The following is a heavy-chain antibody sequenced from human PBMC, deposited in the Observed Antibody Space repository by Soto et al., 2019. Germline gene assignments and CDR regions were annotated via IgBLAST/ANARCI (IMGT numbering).Heavy chain of an antibody. CDR3: ARQGIGMSAISIYYYYYYMDV. Sequence: SETLSLTCTISGGSMSRYSCHWLRQPPGKGLEWIGYMYNDGATDYNPSLKSRLSMSLDTSTNQFSLKLSSVTAADTAVYYCARQGIGMSAISIYYYYYYMDVWGKGTTVTVSS. CDR2: MYNDGAT. V-gene: IGHV4-59*08. CDR1: GGSMSRYS. D-gene: IGHD2-8*01. J-gene: IGHJ6*03.